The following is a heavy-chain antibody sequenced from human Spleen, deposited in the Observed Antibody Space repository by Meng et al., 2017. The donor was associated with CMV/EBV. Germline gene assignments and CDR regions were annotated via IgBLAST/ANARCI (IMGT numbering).Heavy chain of an antibody. CDR2: ISSSSSYI. CDR3: ARGKRGVVPAAIYRRTNDY. CDR1: SSFS. Sequence: SSFSMTWVRQAPGKGLELVSSISSSSSYIYYADSVKGRFTIARDNARNSLYLQMNSLSAEDTAVYYCARGKRGVVPAAIYRRTNDYWGQGTLVTVSS. V-gene: IGHV3-21*01. J-gene: IGHJ4*02. D-gene: IGHD2-2*02.